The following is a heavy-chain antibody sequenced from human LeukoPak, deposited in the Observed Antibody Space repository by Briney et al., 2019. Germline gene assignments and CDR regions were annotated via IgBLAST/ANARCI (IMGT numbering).Heavy chain of an antibody. V-gene: IGHV4-59*01. CDR1: VGSISSNY. D-gene: IGHD6-19*01. Sequence: GSLSVTSAVPVGSISSNYGSSIRQPPGKGLGWIGYIYDSGTTDYNPSLKSRATISEDMSKNQFSLKVRSVTAADTTVYYCAGSTGGWSYFDHWGQGILVTVSS. CDR3: AGSTGGWSYFDH. J-gene: IGHJ4*02. CDR2: IYDSGTT.